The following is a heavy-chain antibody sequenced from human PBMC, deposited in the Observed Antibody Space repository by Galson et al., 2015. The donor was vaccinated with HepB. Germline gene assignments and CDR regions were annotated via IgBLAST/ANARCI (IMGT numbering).Heavy chain of an antibody. D-gene: IGHD2-15*01. CDR2: IKQDGSEK. CDR1: GFTFSSYW. Sequence: SLRLSCAASGFTFSSYWMSWVRQAPGKGLEWVANIKQDGSEKYYVDSVKGRLTISRDNAKNSLYLQMNSLRAEDTAVYYCARARKCSGGSCYFDYWGQGTLVTVSS. J-gene: IGHJ4*02. V-gene: IGHV3-7*03. CDR3: ARARKCSGGSCYFDY.